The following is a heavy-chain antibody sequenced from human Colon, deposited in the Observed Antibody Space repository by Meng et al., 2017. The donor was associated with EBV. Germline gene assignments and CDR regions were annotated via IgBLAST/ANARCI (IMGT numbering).Heavy chain of an antibody. D-gene: IGHD2-21*01. Sequence: QVELRGSGPGLGKPSGTLSLTCAVSGGSISSSHWWTWVRHPPGKGLEWIGEVYHTGSTKYNPSLKSRLTISVDKSKNQFSLNLTSVTAADTAVYYCARVWQSLTAFFDSWGQGTLVTVSS. CDR2: VYHTGST. CDR1: GGSISSSHW. V-gene: IGHV4-4*02. J-gene: IGHJ4*02. CDR3: ARVWQSLTAFFDS.